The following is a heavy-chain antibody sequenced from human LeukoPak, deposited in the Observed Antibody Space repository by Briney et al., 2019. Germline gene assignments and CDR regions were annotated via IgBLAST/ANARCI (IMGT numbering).Heavy chain of an antibody. CDR2: INWNGDST. Sequence: GGSLRLSCAASGFIFDDYGMNWVRQAPGKGLEWVSGINWNGDSTGYADSVKGRFTISRDNAKNSLYLQMNSLRAEDTAVYYCAELGITMIGGVWGKGTTVTISS. CDR1: GFIFDDYG. J-gene: IGHJ6*04. D-gene: IGHD3-10*02. CDR3: AELGITMIGGV. V-gene: IGHV3-20*04.